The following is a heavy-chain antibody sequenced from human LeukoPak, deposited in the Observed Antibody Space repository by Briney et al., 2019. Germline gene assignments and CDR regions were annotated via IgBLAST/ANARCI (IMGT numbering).Heavy chain of an antibody. CDR3: ASPIAPQYYDILPA. CDR1: GFTFSSYW. J-gene: IGHJ5*02. V-gene: IGHV3-74*01. D-gene: IGHD3-9*01. CDR2: INSDGSST. Sequence: PGGSLRLSCAASGFTFSSYWMHWVRQAPGKGLVWVSRINSDGSSTSYADSVKGRFTISRDNAKNTLYLQMNSLRAEDTAVYYCASPIAPQYYDILPAWGQGTLVTVSS.